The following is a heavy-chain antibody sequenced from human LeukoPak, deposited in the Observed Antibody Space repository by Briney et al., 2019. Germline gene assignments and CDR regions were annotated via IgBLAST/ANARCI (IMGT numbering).Heavy chain of an antibody. Sequence: PSETLSLTCTVSGGSISSSSYSWGWIRQPPGKGLEWIGYIYHSGSTNYNPSLKSRVTISVDASKNQFSLKLSSVTAADTAVYYCARGRVNSSSWRYFDYWGQGTLVTVSS. CDR3: ARGRVNSSSWRYFDY. CDR2: IYHSGST. V-gene: IGHV4-39*07. J-gene: IGHJ4*02. D-gene: IGHD6-13*01. CDR1: GGSISSSSYS.